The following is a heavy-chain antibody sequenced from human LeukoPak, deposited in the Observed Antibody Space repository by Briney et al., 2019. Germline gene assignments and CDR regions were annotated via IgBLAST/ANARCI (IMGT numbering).Heavy chain of an antibody. CDR1: GFTLNNAW. J-gene: IGHJ4*02. D-gene: IGHD2-21*01. CDR3: TGSREELLQPPY. Sequence: GSLRLSCAASGFTLNNAWMGWVRQAPGKGLEWVGHIKSKAYGGTTDYTAPVKGRFTISRDDSKNTLYLQMNSLKTDDTAGYYCTGSREELLQPPYWGQGTLVTGSS. CDR2: IKSKAYGGTT. V-gene: IGHV3-15*01.